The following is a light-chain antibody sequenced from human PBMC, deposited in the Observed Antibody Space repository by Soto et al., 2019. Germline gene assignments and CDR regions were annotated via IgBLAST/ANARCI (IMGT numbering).Light chain of an antibody. CDR1: SSDVGGYNY. J-gene: IGLJ2*01. V-gene: IGLV2-14*03. Sequence: QSALTQPASVSGSPGQSITISCTGTSSDVGGYNYVSWYQQHPGKAPKLMIYDVSNRPSGVSNRFPGSKSGNTASLTISGLQAEDEADYYCSSYTSSRTVVFGGGTQLTVL. CDR3: SSYTSSRTVV. CDR2: DVS.